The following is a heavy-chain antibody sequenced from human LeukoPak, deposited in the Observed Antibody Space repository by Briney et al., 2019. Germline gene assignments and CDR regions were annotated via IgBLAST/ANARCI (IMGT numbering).Heavy chain of an antibody. J-gene: IGHJ4*02. Sequence: SETLSLTCTVSGPSISRYYWSWIRQPPGKGLQWIGYIYNIGSTNYNPSLKSRVTISVDTSKNQFSLRLSSVTAADTALYFCARGYCSSTSCYYFDYWGQGTLVTVSS. CDR2: IYNIGST. CDR1: GPSISRYY. CDR3: ARGYCSSTSCYYFDY. V-gene: IGHV4-59*12. D-gene: IGHD2-2*01.